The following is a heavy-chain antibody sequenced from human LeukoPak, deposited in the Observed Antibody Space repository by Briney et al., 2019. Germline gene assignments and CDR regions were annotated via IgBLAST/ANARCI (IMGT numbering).Heavy chain of an antibody. D-gene: IGHD6-19*01. CDR1: GYSFTIYW. CDR2: IYPGDSAT. J-gene: IGHJ4*02. Sequence: NLGESLKISCKGSGYSFTIYWIGWVRQMPGKGLGWMGIIYPGDSATRYSPSFQGQVPISADKSISTAYLQWSSLKAWDTAMYYCARRGSGWYWDYWGQGTLVTVSS. CDR3: ARRGSGWYWDY. V-gene: IGHV5-51*01.